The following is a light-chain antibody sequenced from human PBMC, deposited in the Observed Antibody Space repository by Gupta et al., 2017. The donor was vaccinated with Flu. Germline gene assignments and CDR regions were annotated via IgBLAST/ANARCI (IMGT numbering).Light chain of an antibody. V-gene: IGKV3-11*01. CDR3: QQRSYWPWT. J-gene: IGKJ1*01. CDR1: QSVSNY. Sequence: GERTTHSCRASQSVSNYLAWYQQTPSPARWLLIYDASNTTGGLQARFGRSGSGKDFTLTISSLEPEDLVVYCCQQRSYWPWTFGQGTKVEIK. CDR2: DAS.